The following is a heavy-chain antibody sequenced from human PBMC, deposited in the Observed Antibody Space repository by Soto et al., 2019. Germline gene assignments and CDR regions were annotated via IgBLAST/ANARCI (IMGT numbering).Heavy chain of an antibody. CDR3: AKWTYLDF. CDR1: GFSFASFA. Sequence: LRLSCTTSGFSFASFALTWVRQAPGQGLEWVATIVGSDAKTHYADSVKGRFSISRDTSRNTVYLQMNNLRADDTAIYCCAKWTYLDFWGQGTRVTVSS. D-gene: IGHD5-12*01. CDR2: IVGSDAKT. J-gene: IGHJ4*02. V-gene: IGHV3-23*01.